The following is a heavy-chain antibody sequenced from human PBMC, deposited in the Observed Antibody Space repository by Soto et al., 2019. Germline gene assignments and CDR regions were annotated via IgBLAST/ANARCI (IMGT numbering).Heavy chain of an antibody. CDR2: IYASGRT. D-gene: IGHD3-22*01. CDR3: ARGEIRGYDY. V-gene: IGHV4-4*07. Sequence: QVQLQESGPGLVRPSETLSLTCSVSGGSISGYYWSWIRQPAGKGLEWVGRIYASGRTNYAPSLQSRVTLSLDTSENQFSLRLISVTAADTVIYYCARGEIRGYDYWGQGTLVTVS. J-gene: IGHJ4*02. CDR1: GGSISGYY.